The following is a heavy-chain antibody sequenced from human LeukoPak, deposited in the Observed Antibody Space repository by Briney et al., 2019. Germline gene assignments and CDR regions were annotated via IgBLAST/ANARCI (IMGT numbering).Heavy chain of an antibody. V-gene: IGHV1-3*01. CDR2: INAGNGNT. Sequence: ASVKVSCKASGYTFTSYAMHWVRQAPGQRLEWMGWINAGNGNTKYSQKFQGRVTITRDTSASTAYMELSSLRSEDTAVYYCVRDPLLRYFDWSKYYYYGMDVWGQGTTVTVSS. D-gene: IGHD3-9*01. CDR3: VRDPLLRYFDWSKYYYYGMDV. J-gene: IGHJ6*02. CDR1: GYTFTSYA.